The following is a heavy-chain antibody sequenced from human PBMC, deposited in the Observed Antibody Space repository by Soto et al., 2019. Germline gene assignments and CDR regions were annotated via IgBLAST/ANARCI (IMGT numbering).Heavy chain of an antibody. CDR1: GGTFSRYS. CDR2: IIPIFGIP. Sequence: QVQLVQSGAEVKKPGSSVKVSCKASGGTFSRYSITWVRQAPGHGLEWIGRIIPIFGIPTYAQKFQGRVTITADESTSTAYMELSSLRSDDTAVYYCAREDRDRETGLVPAAIGGMDVWGQGTTVTVSS. J-gene: IGHJ6*02. CDR3: AREDRDRETGLVPAAIGGMDV. V-gene: IGHV1-69*08. D-gene: IGHD2-2*01.